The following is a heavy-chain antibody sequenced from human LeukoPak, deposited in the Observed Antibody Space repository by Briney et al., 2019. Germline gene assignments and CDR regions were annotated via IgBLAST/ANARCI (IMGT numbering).Heavy chain of an antibody. V-gene: IGHV4-34*01. D-gene: IGHD3-22*01. CDR2: IYYSGST. J-gene: IGHJ4*02. CDR3: ARGYYYDSSGYYDSYYFDY. CDR1: GGSFSGYY. Sequence: PSETLSLTCAVYGGSFSGYYWSWIRQPPGKGLEWIGSIYYSGSTYYNPSLKSRVTISVDTSKNQFSLKLSSVTAADTAVYYCARGYYYDSSGYYDSYYFDYWGQGTLVTVSS.